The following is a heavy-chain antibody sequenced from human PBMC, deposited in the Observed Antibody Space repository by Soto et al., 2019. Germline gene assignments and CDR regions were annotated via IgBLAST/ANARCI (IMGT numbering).Heavy chain of an antibody. CDR3: AKDGGYSYGWGMNYYYGLDV. J-gene: IGHJ6*02. CDR2: ISYDGSNK. D-gene: IGHD5-18*01. V-gene: IGHV3-30*18. CDR1: GFTFSSYG. Sequence: SLRLSCAASGFTFSSYGMHWVRQAPGKGLEWVAVISYDGSNKYYADSVKGRFTISRDNSKNTLYLQMNSLRAEDTAVYYCAKDGGYSYGWGMNYYYGLDVWGQGTRVTVSS.